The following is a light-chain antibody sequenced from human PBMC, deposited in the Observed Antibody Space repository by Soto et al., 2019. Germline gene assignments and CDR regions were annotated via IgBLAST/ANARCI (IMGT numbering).Light chain of an antibody. CDR1: RSLSSSY. J-gene: IGKJ2*01. Sequence: EIVLTQSPGTLSLSPGERATLSCRASRSLSSSYVVWYQQKPGQAHRLLIYAASRRATGIPDRFSGSGSATEYTLTISRLEAEDFAVYYCQQQGTFGQGTRLEIK. V-gene: IGKV3-20*01. CDR3: QQQGT. CDR2: AAS.